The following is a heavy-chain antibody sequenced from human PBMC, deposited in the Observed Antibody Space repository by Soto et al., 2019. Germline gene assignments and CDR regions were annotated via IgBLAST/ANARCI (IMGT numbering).Heavy chain of an antibody. Sequence: SETLSLTCSVSGGSVRSNSWTWIRQPPGKGLEWVGFLYSSGSTIYNPSLKSRVTLSLDTSKNQFSLKSSSVTAADTAMYFCARLYCSNTSCTGFDPWGQGTLLTVSS. CDR2: LYSSGST. D-gene: IGHD2-2*01. V-gene: IGHV4-59*02. CDR3: ARLYCSNTSCTGFDP. J-gene: IGHJ5*02. CDR1: GGSVRSNS.